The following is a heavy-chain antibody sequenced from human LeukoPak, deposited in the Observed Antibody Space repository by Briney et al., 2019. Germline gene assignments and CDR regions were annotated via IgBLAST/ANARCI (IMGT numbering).Heavy chain of an antibody. Sequence: SVKGSCRASGGTFSSYAISWVRQAPGQGLEWMGGIIPIFGTANYAQKFQGRVTITTDESTCTAYMELSSLRSEDTAVYYCARGRSIAVAGPPYYFDYWGQGTLVTVSS. CDR3: ARGRSIAVAGPPYYFDY. D-gene: IGHD6-19*01. CDR2: IIPIFGTA. V-gene: IGHV1-69*05. J-gene: IGHJ4*02. CDR1: GGTFSSYA.